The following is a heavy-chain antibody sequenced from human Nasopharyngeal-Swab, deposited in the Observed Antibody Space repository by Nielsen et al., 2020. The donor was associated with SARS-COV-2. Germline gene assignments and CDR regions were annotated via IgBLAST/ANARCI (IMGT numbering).Heavy chain of an antibody. CDR2: VYTSGST. J-gene: IGHJ6*01. D-gene: IGHD1-1*01. CDR1: GGSISGYF. Sequence: SETLSLTCSVSGGSISGYFLSWIPQPAGEGLEWIGRVYTSGSTNYNPPLKSRVTISIDMSKNQFSLELRSVTAADTAFYYCARSGTTKYGLDVWGQGTTVIVSS. V-gene: IGHV4-4*07. CDR3: ARSGTTKYGLDV.